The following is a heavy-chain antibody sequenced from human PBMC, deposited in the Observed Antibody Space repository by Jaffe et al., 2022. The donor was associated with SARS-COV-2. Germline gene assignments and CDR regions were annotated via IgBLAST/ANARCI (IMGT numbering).Heavy chain of an antibody. CDR1: GFTFSSYG. CDR2: IWYDGSNE. D-gene: IGHD5-18*01. Sequence: QVQLVESGGGVVQPGRSLRLSCAASGFTFSSYGMRWVRQAPGKGLEWVAVIWYDGSNEYYADSVKGRFTISRDNSKNTLYLQMNSLRADDTAVYYCARGNGYNYGYCDYWGQGSLVTVSS. J-gene: IGHJ4*02. CDR3: ARGNGYNYGYCDY. V-gene: IGHV3-33*01.